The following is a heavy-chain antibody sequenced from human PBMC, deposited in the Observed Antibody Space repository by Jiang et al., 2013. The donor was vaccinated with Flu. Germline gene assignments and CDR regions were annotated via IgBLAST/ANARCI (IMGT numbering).Heavy chain of an antibody. J-gene: IGHJ6*02. Sequence: VKVSCKASGYTFTSYYMHWVRQAPGQGLEWMGIINPSGGSTSYAQKFQGRVTMTRDTSTSTVYMELSSLRSEDTAVYYCAREVYYGSGTSYYGMDVWGQGTTVTVSS. V-gene: IGHV1-46*01. CDR1: GYTFTSYY. CDR2: INPSGGST. D-gene: IGHD3-10*01. CDR3: AREVYYGSGTSYYGMDV.